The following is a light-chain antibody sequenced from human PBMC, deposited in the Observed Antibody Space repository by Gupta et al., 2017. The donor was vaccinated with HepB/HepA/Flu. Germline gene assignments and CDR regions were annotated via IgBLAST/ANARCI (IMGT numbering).Light chain of an antibody. CDR3: GSHTSRSTYV. CDR2: DVS. V-gene: IGLV2-14*03. J-gene: IGLJ1*01. CDR1: SSDVGTYNF. Sequence: QSALTQPASVSGSPGQSITISCTGTSSDVGTYNFVSWYQQHPSKVPTLIIYDVSDRPSGVSNRFSGSKSGNTASLTISGLQAEDEADYYCGSHTSRSTYVFGSGTKVTVL.